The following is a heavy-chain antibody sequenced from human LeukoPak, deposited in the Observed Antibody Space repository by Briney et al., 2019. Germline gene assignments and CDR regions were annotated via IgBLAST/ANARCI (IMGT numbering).Heavy chain of an antibody. D-gene: IGHD3-22*01. CDR3: ARLYDSSGYYYSRKRAFDY. Sequence: PGGSLRLSCVASGFTFSDHYMDWVRQPPGKGLEWIGEINHSGSTNYNPSLKSRVTISVDTSKNQFSLKLSSVTAADTAVYYCARLYDSSGYYYSRKRAFDYWGQGTLVTVSS. J-gene: IGHJ4*02. CDR1: GFTFSDHY. CDR2: INHSGST. V-gene: IGHV4-34*01.